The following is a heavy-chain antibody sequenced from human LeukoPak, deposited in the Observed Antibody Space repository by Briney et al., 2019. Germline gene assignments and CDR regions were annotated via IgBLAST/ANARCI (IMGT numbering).Heavy chain of an antibody. J-gene: IGHJ4*02. D-gene: IGHD6-19*01. CDR1: GGSFSGYY. Sequence: SETLSLTCAVYGGSFSGYYWSWIRQPPGKGLEWIGEMNHSGSTNYNPSLKSRVTISVDTSKNQFSLKLSSVSAADTAVYYCARAGGIAVAGSSWGQGTLVTVSS. CDR2: MNHSGST. CDR3: ARAGGIAVAGSS. V-gene: IGHV4-34*01.